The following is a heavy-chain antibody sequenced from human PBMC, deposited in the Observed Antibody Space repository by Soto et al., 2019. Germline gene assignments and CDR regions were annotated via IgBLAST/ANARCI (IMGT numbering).Heavy chain of an antibody. CDR2: INWEGDK. V-gene: IGHV2-5*02. CDR3: GRLFGGRNSWPRYQYSSYMRV. D-gene: IGHD6-13*01. CDR1: GFSLSTSEVS. Sequence: QSILTESGATLVNRTQPLMLTCTFSGFSLSTSEVSVGWIRQPPGKAPEWLAVINWEGDKPYSPSLESTLTLTKGTPNKQVVITRTSMDPVDTGTYYCGRLFGGRNSWPRYQYSSYMRVWGKATKVTVSS. J-gene: IGHJ6*03.